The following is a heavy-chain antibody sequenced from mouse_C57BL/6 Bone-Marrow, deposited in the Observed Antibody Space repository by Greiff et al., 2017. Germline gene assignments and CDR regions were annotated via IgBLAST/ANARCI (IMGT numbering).Heavy chain of an antibody. CDR2: LWSGGST. CDR1: GFSLTSYG. CDR3: ARNYYYGSSRYAMDY. J-gene: IGHJ4*01. V-gene: IGHV2-2*01. D-gene: IGHD1-1*01. Sequence: VQVVESGPGLVQPSQSLSITCTVSGFSLTSYGVHWVRQSPGKGLEWLGVLWSGGSTDYNAAFISRLSISKDNSKSQVFFKMNSLQADDTAIYYCARNYYYGSSRYAMDYWGQGTSVTVSS.